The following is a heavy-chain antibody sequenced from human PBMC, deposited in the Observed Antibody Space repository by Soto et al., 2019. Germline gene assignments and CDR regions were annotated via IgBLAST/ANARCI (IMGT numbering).Heavy chain of an antibody. D-gene: IGHD1-1*01. CDR2: ISGSGGST. V-gene: IGHV3-23*01. Sequence: EVQLLESGGGLVQPGGSLRLSCAASGFTFSSYAMSWVRQAPGKGLEWVSAISGSGGSTYYADSVKGRFTISRDNSKNTLYLQMNSLRAEDTAVYYCANDRLEETYYYYGMDVWGQGTTVTVSS. J-gene: IGHJ6*02. CDR1: GFTFSSYA. CDR3: ANDRLEETYYYYGMDV.